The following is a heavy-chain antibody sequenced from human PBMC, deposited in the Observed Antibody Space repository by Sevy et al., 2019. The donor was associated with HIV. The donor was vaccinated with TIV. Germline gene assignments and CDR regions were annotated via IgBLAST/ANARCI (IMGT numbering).Heavy chain of an antibody. Sequence: GGSLRLSCAASGFNFSPYGMHWVRQAPGKGLEWVSFIGYDGNKIFYADSVRGRFTVSRDNSKNTLYLQMNSLSTEDTAVYYCVKDPHYDFFDNWGQGILVTVSS. CDR1: GFNFSPYG. V-gene: IGHV3-30*02. D-gene: IGHD3-10*01. CDR2: IGYDGNKI. J-gene: IGHJ4*02. CDR3: VKDPHYDFFDN.